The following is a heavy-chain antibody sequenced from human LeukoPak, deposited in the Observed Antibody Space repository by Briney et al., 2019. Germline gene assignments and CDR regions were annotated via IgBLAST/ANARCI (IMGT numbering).Heavy chain of an antibody. D-gene: IGHD1-26*01. V-gene: IGHV3-66*01. CDR1: GFTVSSNY. Sequence: GGSLRLSCAASGFTVSSNYMSWVRQAPGKGLEWVSVIYSGGSTYYADSVKGRFAISRDNSKNTLYLQMNSLRAEDTAVYYCARDQLSVGASDYWGQGTLVTVSS. CDR2: IYSGGST. J-gene: IGHJ4*02. CDR3: ARDQLSVGASDY.